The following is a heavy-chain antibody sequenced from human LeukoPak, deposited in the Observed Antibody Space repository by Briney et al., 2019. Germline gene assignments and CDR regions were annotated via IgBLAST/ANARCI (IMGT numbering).Heavy chain of an antibody. V-gene: IGHV4-39*01. CDR3: ARHYYDSTGYYYFDY. Sequence: PSETLSLTCTVSGDSITGSSYYWGWIRQPPGKGLEWIGSMFYSGSTYSNPSLKSRVTISVDTSKNQFSLKPSSVTAADTAVYYCARHYYDSTGYYYFDYWGQGTLVTVSS. J-gene: IGHJ4*02. CDR2: MFYSGST. D-gene: IGHD3-22*01. CDR1: GDSITGSSYY.